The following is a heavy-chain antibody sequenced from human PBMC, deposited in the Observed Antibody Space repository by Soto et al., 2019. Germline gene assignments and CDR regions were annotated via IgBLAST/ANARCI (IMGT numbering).Heavy chain of an antibody. CDR3: AKDLSPPGRAYYDFWSGYSYYYYYGMDV. Sequence: PGGSLRLSCAASGFTFSSYAMSWVRQAPGKGLEWVSAISGSGGSTYYADSVKGRFTISRDNSKNTLYLQMNSLRAEDTAVYYCAKDLSPPGRAYYDFWSGYSYYYYYGMDVWGQGTTVTVSS. D-gene: IGHD3-3*01. V-gene: IGHV3-23*01. J-gene: IGHJ6*02. CDR2: ISGSGGST. CDR1: GFTFSSYA.